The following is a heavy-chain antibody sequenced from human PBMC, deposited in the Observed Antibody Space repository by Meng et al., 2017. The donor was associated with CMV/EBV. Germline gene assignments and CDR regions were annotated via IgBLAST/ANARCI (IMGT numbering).Heavy chain of an antibody. CDR2: INHSGST. CDR1: GGSFSGYY. J-gene: IGHJ5*02. D-gene: IGHD3-3*01. Sequence: QVQLQQWGAGLLKPSETLSLTGAVYGGSFSGYYWSWIRQPPGKGLEWIGEINHSGSTNYNPSLKSRVTISVDTSKNQFSLKLSSVTAADTAVYYCARGRGFWSGTPFDPWGQGTLVTVSS. CDR3: ARGRGFWSGTPFDP. V-gene: IGHV4-34*01.